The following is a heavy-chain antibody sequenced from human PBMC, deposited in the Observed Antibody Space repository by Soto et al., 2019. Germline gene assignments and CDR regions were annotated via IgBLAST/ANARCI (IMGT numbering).Heavy chain of an antibody. CDR2: IYPGDSDT. J-gene: IGHJ3*02. V-gene: IGHV5-51*01. Sequence: GESLKISCKGSGYSFTSYWIGGVRQLPGKGREWMGIIYPGDSDTRYSPSFQGQVTISADKSISTAYLPWSSLKASDTAMYYCARRGYSGYDPLPGDAFDIWGQGTMVTVSS. CDR3: ARRGYSGYDPLPGDAFDI. D-gene: IGHD5-12*01. CDR1: GYSFTSYW.